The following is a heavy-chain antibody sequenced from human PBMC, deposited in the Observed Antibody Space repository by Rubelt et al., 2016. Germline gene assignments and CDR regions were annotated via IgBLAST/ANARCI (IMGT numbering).Heavy chain of an antibody. D-gene: IGHD1-26*01. J-gene: IGHJ4*02. CDR3: ARDLVGVYY. Sequence: VQLLESGGGLVQPGGSLRLSCAASGFTFSRTGMQWVRQTPDKGLEWVAVIWSDGSRQWYRDSVKGRFITSRDNPKNIVYLQMNSLTDEDTAVYYRARDLVGVYYWGQGTLVTVSS. CDR1: GFTFSRTG. V-gene: IGHV3-33*01. CDR2: IWSDGSRQ.